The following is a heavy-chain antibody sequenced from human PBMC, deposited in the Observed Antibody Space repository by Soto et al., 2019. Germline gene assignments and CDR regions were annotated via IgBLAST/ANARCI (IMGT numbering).Heavy chain of an antibody. V-gene: IGHV5-51*01. CDR3: AASIFYYGMDV. CDR2: IYPGDSDT. CDR1: GYNFRNHW. Sequence: GESLKISCKGSGYNFRNHWIGWVRQMPGKGLEWVGFIYPGDSDTKYSRSFQGQVAISADKSITTTYLRWTSLKASDTAIYYCAASIFYYGMDVWGQGTTVTVSS. J-gene: IGHJ6*02.